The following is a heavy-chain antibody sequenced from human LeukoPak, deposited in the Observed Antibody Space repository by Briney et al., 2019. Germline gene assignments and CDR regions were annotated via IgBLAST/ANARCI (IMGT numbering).Heavy chain of an antibody. Sequence: PSETLSLTCAVYGGSFSGYYWSWIRKPPGKGLEWIGEINHSGSTNYNPSLKSRVTISVDTSKNQFSLKLSSVTAADTAVYYCARDGPITAADYYFDYWGQGTLVTVSS. J-gene: IGHJ4*02. CDR2: INHSGST. V-gene: IGHV4-34*01. D-gene: IGHD6-13*01. CDR1: GGSFSGYY. CDR3: ARDGPITAADYYFDY.